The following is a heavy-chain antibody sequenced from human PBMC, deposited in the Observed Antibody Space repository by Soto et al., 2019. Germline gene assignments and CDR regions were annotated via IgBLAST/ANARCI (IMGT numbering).Heavy chain of an antibody. CDR1: GYTFTSYV. CDR3: ARKGRGRTWCDL. D-gene: IGHD2-15*01. J-gene: IGHJ5*02. V-gene: IGHV1-3*01. CDR2: INAGNGNT. Sequence: QVQLVQSGADIKKPGASVNLSCRASGYTFTSYVIHWVRQAPGQRPEWLGWINAGNGNTLYSQKFQGRLTITRDTPANTVFVQLSSLRSEDTAVYYCARKGRGRTWCDLWGPGSLVTVSA.